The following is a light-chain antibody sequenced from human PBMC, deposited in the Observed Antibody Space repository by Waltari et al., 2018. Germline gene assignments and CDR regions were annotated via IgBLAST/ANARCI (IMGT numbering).Light chain of an antibody. J-gene: IGLJ3*02. CDR3: SSYTTSSTVV. CDR1: SSDVGGYNY. Sequence: QSALTQPASVSGSPGPSITISCTGTSSDVGGYNYVSWYQQHPGKAPKLMIYEVSNRPSGLSNRFSGSKSGNTASLTISGLQAEDEADYYCSSYTTSSTVVFGGGTKLTVL. CDR2: EVS. V-gene: IGLV2-14*01.